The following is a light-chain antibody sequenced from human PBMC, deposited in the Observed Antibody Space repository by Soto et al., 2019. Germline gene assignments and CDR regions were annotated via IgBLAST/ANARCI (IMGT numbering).Light chain of an antibody. CDR1: QSVSTNY. CDR3: QQYSSSPRGVT. V-gene: IGKV3-20*01. J-gene: IGKJ4*01. Sequence: EIVLTQSPGTLSLSPGERATLSCRASQSVSTNYLAWYQQKPGQAPRLLIGATSSRATGIPDRFSGSGSGTDFTLTITRLEPEDFAVYFCQQYSSSPRGVTFGGGTKVEIK. CDR2: ATS.